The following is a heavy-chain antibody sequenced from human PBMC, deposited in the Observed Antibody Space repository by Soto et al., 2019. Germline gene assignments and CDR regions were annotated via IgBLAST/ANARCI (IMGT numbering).Heavy chain of an antibody. D-gene: IGHD2-8*02. V-gene: IGHV4-34*01. Sequence: SETLSLTCAVYGGSFSGYYWSWIRQPPGKGLEWIGEINHSGSTNYNPSLKSRVTISVDTSKNQFSLNLASVSAADTAVYYCARDKITGLFDYWGQGTLVTV. CDR3: ARDKITGLFDY. CDR1: GGSFSGYY. CDR2: INHSGST. J-gene: IGHJ4*02.